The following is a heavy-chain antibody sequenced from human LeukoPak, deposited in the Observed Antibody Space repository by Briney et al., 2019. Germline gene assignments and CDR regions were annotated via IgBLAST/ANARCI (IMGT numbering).Heavy chain of an antibody. Sequence: PSETLSLTCAVNGGSFSVYYWSWIRQPPGKGLEWIGEINHSGSTNYNPSLKSRVTISVDTSKNQFSLKLSSVTAADTAVYYCTRKYSSSSGPNFDYWGQGTLVTVSS. CDR3: TRKYSSSSGPNFDY. D-gene: IGHD6-6*01. CDR2: INHSGST. J-gene: IGHJ4*02. CDR1: GGSFSVYY. V-gene: IGHV4-34*01.